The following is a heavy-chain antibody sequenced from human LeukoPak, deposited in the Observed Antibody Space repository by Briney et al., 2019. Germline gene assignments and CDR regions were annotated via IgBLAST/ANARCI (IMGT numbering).Heavy chain of an antibody. CDR2: ISGSGGST. CDR3: AKDPESSSWYYFDY. D-gene: IGHD6-13*01. J-gene: IGHJ4*02. CDR1: GFTFSSYA. Sequence: GGSLRLSCAASGFTFSSYAMSWVRQAPGKGLEWVSAISGSGGSTYYADSVKGRFTISGDNSKNTLYLQMNGLRAEDTAVYYCAKDPESSSWYYFDYWGQGTLVTVSS. V-gene: IGHV3-23*01.